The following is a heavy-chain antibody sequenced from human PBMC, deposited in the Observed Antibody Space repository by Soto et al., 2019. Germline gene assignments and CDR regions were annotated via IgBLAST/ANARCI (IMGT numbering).Heavy chain of an antibody. CDR1: GFTFSSYW. D-gene: IGHD3-10*01. Sequence: EVQLVESGGGLVQPGESLRLSCAASGFTFSSYWMHWVRQAPGKGLVWVSRINSDGSSTSYADSVKGRFTISRDNAKNTLYLQMNSLRAEDTAVYYCARVMHYYGSGSYVFDYWGQGTLVTVSS. J-gene: IGHJ4*02. CDR3: ARVMHYYGSGSYVFDY. V-gene: IGHV3-74*02. CDR2: INSDGSST.